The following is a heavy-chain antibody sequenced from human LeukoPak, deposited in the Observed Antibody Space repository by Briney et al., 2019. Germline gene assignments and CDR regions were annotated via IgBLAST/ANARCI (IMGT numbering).Heavy chain of an antibody. CDR3: ATDRHYGDYSAFDI. D-gene: IGHD4-17*01. Sequence: ASVKVSFKVSGYTLTELSMHWVRQAPGKGLEWMGGFDPEDGETIYAQKFQGRVTMTEDTSTDTAYMELSSLRSEDTAVYYCATDRHYGDYSAFDIWGQGTMVTVSS. J-gene: IGHJ3*02. CDR1: GYTLTELS. CDR2: FDPEDGET. V-gene: IGHV1-24*01.